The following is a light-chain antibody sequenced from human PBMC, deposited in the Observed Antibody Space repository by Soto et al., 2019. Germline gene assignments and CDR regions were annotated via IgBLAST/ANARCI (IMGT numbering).Light chain of an antibody. V-gene: IGKV4-1*01. CDR3: QQYYTLPYS. CDR1: QSVLYSSNNKNC. Sequence: DIVMTQSPDSLAVSLGERATINCESSQSVLYSSNNKNCLAWYQQKPGQPPKLLIYWAYIRESGVPDRFSGGGSGTDFTLTISGLQPEDVAVYYCQQYYTLPYSFGQGTKLEIK. CDR2: WAY. J-gene: IGKJ2*03.